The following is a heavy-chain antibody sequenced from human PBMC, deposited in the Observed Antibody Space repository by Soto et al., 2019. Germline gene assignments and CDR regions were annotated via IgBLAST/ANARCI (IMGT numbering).Heavy chain of an antibody. V-gene: IGHV3-33*01. D-gene: IGHD5-12*01. CDR1: GFTFSSYG. CDR2: IWYDGSNK. J-gene: IGHJ6*02. Sequence: QVQLVESGGGVVQPGRSLRLSCAASGFTFSSYGMHWVRQAPGKGLEWVAVIWYDGSNKYYADSVKGRFTISRDNSKNTLYLQMNSLRADDTAVYYCARDHREMATIVYYYGMDVWGQGTTVTVSS. CDR3: ARDHREMATIVYYYGMDV.